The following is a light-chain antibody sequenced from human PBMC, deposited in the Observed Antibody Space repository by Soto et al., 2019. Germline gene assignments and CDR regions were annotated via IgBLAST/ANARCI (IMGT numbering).Light chain of an antibody. CDR3: QQRSDWTPT. J-gene: IGKJ5*01. Sequence: ENVLTQSPATLALSPGDTATVSSRATQSLGNYLACYQQKLGKAPRLPIYDXSKMATGSPARFSGSGSGTDFTLTISSLEPEDFAVYFCQQRSDWTPTFGQGTRLEIK. CDR2: DXS. CDR1: QSLGNY. V-gene: IGKV3-11*01.